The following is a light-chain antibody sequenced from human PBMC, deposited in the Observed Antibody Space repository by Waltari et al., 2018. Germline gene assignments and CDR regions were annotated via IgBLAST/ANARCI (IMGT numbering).Light chain of an antibody. CDR1: RSISSW. CDR2: KAS. Sequence: DIQMTEPPSSLSASVGDVVTITCLASRSISSWLAWYQQKPGKAPKLLIYKASSLQSGVPLRFSGSGSGTDFTLTISSLQPEDFATYYCLQYSSSPRTFGQGTKVEIK. J-gene: IGKJ1*01. V-gene: IGKV1-12*01. CDR3: LQYSSSPRT.